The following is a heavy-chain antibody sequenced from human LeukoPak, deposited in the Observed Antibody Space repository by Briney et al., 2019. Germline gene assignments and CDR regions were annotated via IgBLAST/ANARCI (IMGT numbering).Heavy chain of an antibody. CDR1: GDSVSSNSAA. J-gene: IGHJ3*02. V-gene: IGHV6-1*01. Sequence: SQTLSLTCAISGDSVSSNSAAWNWIRQSPSRGLEWPGRTYYRSKWYNNYAVSVKSRITITPDTSKNQFSLQLNSVTPEDSAVYYCARLMGYCSSTSCYGDFDIWGQGTMVTVSS. D-gene: IGHD2-2*01. CDR3: ARLMGYCSSTSCYGDFDI. CDR2: TYYRSKWYN.